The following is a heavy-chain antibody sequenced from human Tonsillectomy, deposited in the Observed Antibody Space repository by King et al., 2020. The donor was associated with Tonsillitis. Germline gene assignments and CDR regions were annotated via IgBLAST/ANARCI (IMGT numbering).Heavy chain of an antibody. CDR2: ISAYNGNT. V-gene: IGHV1-18*04. Sequence: QLVQSGAEVKKPGASVKVSCKASGYTFTSYGISWVRQAPGQGLEWMGWISAYNGNTNYPQKFQGRVTMTTDTSTSTAYMELRSLRSGDTAVYYCARAQGTRLENYYYYGIDVWGQGTTVTVSS. J-gene: IGHJ6*02. D-gene: IGHD1-14*01. CDR1: GYTFTSYG. CDR3: ARAQGTRLENYYYYGIDV.